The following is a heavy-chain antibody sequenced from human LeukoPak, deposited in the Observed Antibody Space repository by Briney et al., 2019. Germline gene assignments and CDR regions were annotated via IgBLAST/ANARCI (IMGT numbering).Heavy chain of an antibody. J-gene: IGHJ4*02. CDR2: ISYSGST. CDR1: GGSFSGYY. V-gene: IGHV4-59*01. Sequence: SETLSLTCAVYGGSFSGYYWIRQPPGKGLEWIGHISYSGSTNYNPSLKSRVTISVEPSKNQFSLNLGSVTAADTALYYCAIDPASANYGSGSYSSFSDYWGQGTLVTVSS. CDR3: AIDPASANYGSGSYSSFSDY. D-gene: IGHD3-10*01.